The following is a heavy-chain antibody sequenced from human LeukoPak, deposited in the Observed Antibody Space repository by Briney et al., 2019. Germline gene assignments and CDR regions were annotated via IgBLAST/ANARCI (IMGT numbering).Heavy chain of an antibody. V-gene: IGHV3-21*01. CDR2: ISSSSSYI. J-gene: IGHJ5*02. D-gene: IGHD6-13*01. Sequence: GGTLRLSCAASGFTFSSYSMNWVRQAPGKGLEWVAYISSSSSYIYYADSVKGRFTISRDNAKNSLYLQINSLRAEDTAVYYCAREGTIAAAGTFWFDPWGQGTLVTVSS. CDR3: AREGTIAAAGTFWFDP. CDR1: GFTFSSYS.